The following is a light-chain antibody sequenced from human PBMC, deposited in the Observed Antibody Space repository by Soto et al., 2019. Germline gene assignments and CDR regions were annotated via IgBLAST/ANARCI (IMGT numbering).Light chain of an antibody. J-gene: IGLJ2*01. Sequence: QSVLTQPPSVSGAPGQTVTISCTGSSSNIGAGYDVHWCQHLPGTAPKLLIYHNNIRPSGVPYRFSGSKSGTSASLAITGVQAADEGAYYCQTFDISLSAPIFGGGTKLTVL. CDR1: SSNIGAGYD. CDR2: HNN. V-gene: IGLV1-40*01. CDR3: QTFDISLSAPI.